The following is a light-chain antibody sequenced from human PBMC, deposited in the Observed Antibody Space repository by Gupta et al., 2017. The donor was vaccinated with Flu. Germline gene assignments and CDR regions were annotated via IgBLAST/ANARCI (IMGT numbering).Light chain of an antibody. V-gene: IGKV1-27*01. CDR1: QAVNNY. CDR3: QKDNSAPFT. J-gene: IGKJ3*01. CDR2: AAF. Sequence: PSSLSASVGDRVTITCRASQAVNNYLAWYQQRPGKGPSLLIYAAFTLQSGVPSRFSGSGSGTEFTLTISSLQSEDVATYYCQKDNSAPFTFGHGTIVDIK.